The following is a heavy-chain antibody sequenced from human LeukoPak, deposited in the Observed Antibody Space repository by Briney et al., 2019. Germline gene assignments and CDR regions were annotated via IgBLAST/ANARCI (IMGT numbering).Heavy chain of an antibody. CDR3: AKHSHDGSAPYYEVQLDY. V-gene: IGHV3-23*01. Sequence: PGGSLRLSCAASGFTFSSYGMSWVRQAPGKGLEWVSAISGSGGSTYYADSVKGRFTISRDNSKNTVYLQMNSLRAEDTAIYYCAKHSHDGSAPYYEVQLDYWGQGTLVTVSS. CDR1: GFTFSSYG. J-gene: IGHJ4*02. D-gene: IGHD3-22*01. CDR2: ISGSGGST.